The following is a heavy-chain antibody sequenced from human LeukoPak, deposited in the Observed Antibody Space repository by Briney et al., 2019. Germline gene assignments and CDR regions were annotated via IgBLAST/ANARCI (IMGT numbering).Heavy chain of an antibody. CDR3: AKDQTPYGSGSYSPIDY. V-gene: IGHV3-48*01. CDR1: GFTFSSYS. J-gene: IGHJ4*02. CDR2: ISSSSSTI. Sequence: PGGSLRLSCAASGFTFSSYSMNWVRQAPGKGLEWVSYISSSSSTIYYADSVKGRFTISRDNAKNSLYLQTNSLRAEDTAVYYCAKDQTPYGSGSYSPIDYWGQGTLVTVSS. D-gene: IGHD3-10*01.